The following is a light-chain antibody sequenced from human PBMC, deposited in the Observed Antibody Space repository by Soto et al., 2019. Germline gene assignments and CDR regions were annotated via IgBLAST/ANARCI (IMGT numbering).Light chain of an antibody. V-gene: IGLV4-60*02. J-gene: IGLJ3*02. CDR3: ETCDSNTWV. CDR1: SGHSSYI. CDR2: LEGSGNY. Sequence: QAVLTQSSSASASLGSSVKLTCTLSSGHSSYIIAWHQKQPGKAPRYLMKLEGSGNYNKGSGVPDRFSGSSSGADRYLTISNLQFEDEADYYCETCDSNTWVFGRGTKLTVL.